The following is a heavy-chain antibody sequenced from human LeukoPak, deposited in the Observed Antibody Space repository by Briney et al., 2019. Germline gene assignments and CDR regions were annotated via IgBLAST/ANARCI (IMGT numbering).Heavy chain of an antibody. Sequence: GRSLRLSCAASGFTFDGYAMHWVRQAPGKGLEWVSGISWISDSIDYADSVKGRFTISRDNAKNSLYLQMNSLRAEDTALYYCAKGIRGATIRDGMDVWGQGTTVTVSS. V-gene: IGHV3-9*01. CDR2: ISWISDSI. J-gene: IGHJ6*02. CDR1: GFTFDGYA. CDR3: AKGIRGATIRDGMDV. D-gene: IGHD5-12*01.